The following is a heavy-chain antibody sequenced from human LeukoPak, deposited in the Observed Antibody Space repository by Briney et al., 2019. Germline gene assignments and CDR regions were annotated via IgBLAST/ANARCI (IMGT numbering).Heavy chain of an antibody. V-gene: IGHV3-11*04. CDR1: GFTFGDYY. CDR3: ARDSRYDFWSGYEYNWFDP. J-gene: IGHJ5*02. Sequence: PGGSLRLSCAASGFTFGDYYMSWIRQAPGKGLEWVSYISSSGSTIYYADSVKGRFTISRDNAKNSLYLQMNSLRAEDTAVYYCARDSRYDFWSGYEYNWFDPWGQGTLVTVSS. CDR2: ISSSGSTI. D-gene: IGHD3-3*01.